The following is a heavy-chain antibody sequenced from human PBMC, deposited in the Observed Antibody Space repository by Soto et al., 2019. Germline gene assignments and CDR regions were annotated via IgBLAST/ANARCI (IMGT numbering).Heavy chain of an antibody. J-gene: IGHJ4*02. Sequence: QLQLQESGPGLVKPSETLSLTCTVSGGSISSGSYYWGWIRQPPGKGLEWIGSIYYSGSTRYNPSLKSRVTMSVDTSKNQLSLRLSSVTAADTAVYYCARGDTIVTRRLDYWGQGTLATVSS. CDR3: ARGDTIVTRRLDY. CDR1: GGSISSGSYY. D-gene: IGHD5-18*01. V-gene: IGHV4-39*01. CDR2: IYYSGST.